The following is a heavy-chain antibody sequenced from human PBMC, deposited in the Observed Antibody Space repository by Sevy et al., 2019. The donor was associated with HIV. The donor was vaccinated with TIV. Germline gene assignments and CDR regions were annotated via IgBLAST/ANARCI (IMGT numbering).Heavy chain of an antibody. D-gene: IGHD2-21*02. V-gene: IGHV3-33*01. J-gene: IGHJ5*02. Sequence: GGSLRLSCAASGFTFSSYGMHWVRQAPGKGLEWVAVIWYNGSNKYYADSVKGRFTMSTDNSNYTLYLQMNSLRAEDTAVYYCSRGGGVVVTAMEEWFDPWGQGTLVTVSS. CDR2: IWYNGSNK. CDR1: GFTFSSYG. CDR3: SRGGGVVVTAMEEWFDP.